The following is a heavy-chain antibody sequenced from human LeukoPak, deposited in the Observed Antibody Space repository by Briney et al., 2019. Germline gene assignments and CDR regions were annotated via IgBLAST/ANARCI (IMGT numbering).Heavy chain of an antibody. V-gene: IGHV3-49*03. CDR3: TRYSGRIDY. D-gene: IGHD5-18*01. CDR2: IRGKAYGGTT. J-gene: IGHJ4*02. Sequence: AGGSLRLSCTSSGFTFGDYAMSWFRQAPGKGLEWVAFIRGKAYGGTTEYAASVKGRFIISRDDSKSIAYLQMNSLKTEDTAVYYCTRYSGRIDYWGQATLVTVSS. CDR1: GFTFGDYA.